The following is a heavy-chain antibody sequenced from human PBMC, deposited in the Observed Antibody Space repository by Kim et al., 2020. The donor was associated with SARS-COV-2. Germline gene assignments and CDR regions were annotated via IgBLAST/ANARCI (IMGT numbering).Heavy chain of an antibody. CDR2: IYTSGST. Sequence: SETLSLTCTVSGGSISSYYWSWIRQPAGKGLEWIGRIYTSGSTNYNPSLKSRVTMSVDTSKNQFSLKLSSVTAADTAVYYCARDGVRVIAQDYYYYGMDVWGQGTTVTVSS. V-gene: IGHV4-4*07. CDR3: ARDGVRVIAQDYYYYGMDV. CDR1: GGSISSYY. D-gene: IGHD2-8*01. J-gene: IGHJ6*02.